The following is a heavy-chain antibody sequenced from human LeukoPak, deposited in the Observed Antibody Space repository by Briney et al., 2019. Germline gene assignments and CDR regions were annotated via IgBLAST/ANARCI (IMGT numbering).Heavy chain of an antibody. CDR2: IHYSGST. J-gene: IGHJ6*03. CDR3: ARDLTVRGVIPYYYYYMDV. V-gene: IGHV4-59*12. D-gene: IGHD3-10*01. CDR1: GGSISSYY. Sequence: SETLSLTCTVSGGSISSYYWSWIRQPPGKGLEWIGYIHYSGSTNYNPSLKSRVTMSVDTSKNQFSLKLSSVTAADTAVYYCARDLTVRGVIPYYYYYMDVWGKGTTVTVSS.